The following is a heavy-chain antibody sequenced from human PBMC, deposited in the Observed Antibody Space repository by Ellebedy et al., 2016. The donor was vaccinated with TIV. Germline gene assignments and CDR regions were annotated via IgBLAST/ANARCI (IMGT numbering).Heavy chain of an antibody. CDR3: ARAGRHCRGASCFDH. CDR2: ISSSSSYT. J-gene: IGHJ4*02. V-gene: IGHV3-11*06. D-gene: IGHD2-15*01. CDR1: GFTFSDNY. Sequence: GGSLRLSCAASGFTFSDNYTSWIRHAAGKGLEWVSYISSSSSYTNYADSVKGRFTISRDHAKNSLYLQMNSLRAEDTAVYYCARAGRHCRGASCFDHWGQGTLVTVSS.